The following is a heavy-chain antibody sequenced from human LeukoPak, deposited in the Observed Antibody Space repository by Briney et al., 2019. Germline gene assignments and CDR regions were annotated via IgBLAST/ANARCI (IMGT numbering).Heavy chain of an antibody. J-gene: IGHJ4*02. CDR3: GRDTQQYYFDY. CDR2: IWSDGSIK. CDR1: GFTFSNYG. V-gene: IGHV3-33*01. Sequence: GGSLRLSCAASGFTFSNYGMHWVRQAPGKGLEWVAVIWSDGSIKYYADSVQGRFTISRDNSKNTLYLQMNGLRAEDTAVYYRGRDTQQYYFDYWGPGTLVTVSS. D-gene: IGHD4-11*01.